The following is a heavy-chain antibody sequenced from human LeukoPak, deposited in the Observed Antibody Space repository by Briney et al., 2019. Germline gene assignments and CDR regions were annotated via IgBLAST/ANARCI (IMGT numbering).Heavy chain of an antibody. J-gene: IGHJ4*02. V-gene: IGHV3-74*01. CDR3: AKDFIRIAVPGSFDS. CDR1: GFTFSSYW. D-gene: IGHD6-19*01. Sequence: PGGSLRLSCAASGFTFSSYWMHWVRQSPGKGLVWVSHINSDGSITNYADSVRGRFTISRDNSKNTVYLQMNSLRAEDTAVYHCAKDFIRIAVPGSFDSWGQGTLVTVSS. CDR2: INSDGSIT.